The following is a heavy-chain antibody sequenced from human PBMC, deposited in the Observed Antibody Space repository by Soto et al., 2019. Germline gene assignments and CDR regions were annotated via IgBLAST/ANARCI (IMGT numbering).Heavy chain of an antibody. Sequence: GGSLRLSCAASGFTFSSYAMSWVRQAPGKGLEWVSAISGSGGSTYYADSVKGRFTISRDNSKNTLYLQMNSLRAEDTAVYYCAKDRPQSGVLRYFDWLSPWGQGTLVTVSS. D-gene: IGHD3-9*01. V-gene: IGHV3-23*01. CDR3: AKDRPQSGVLRYFDWLSP. J-gene: IGHJ5*02. CDR1: GFTFSSYA. CDR2: ISGSGGST.